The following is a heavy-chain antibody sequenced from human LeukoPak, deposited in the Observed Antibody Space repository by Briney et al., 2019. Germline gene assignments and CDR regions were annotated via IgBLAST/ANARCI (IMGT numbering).Heavy chain of an antibody. CDR3: ARVGYGSFDY. J-gene: IGHJ4*02. CDR2: IYYSGST. CDR1: GGSISTYY. V-gene: IGHV4-59*01. Sequence: SETLSLTCTVSGGSISTYYWSWIRHPPGKGLEWIGYIYYSGSTNYNPSLKSRVTISVDTSKNQFSLKLSSVTAADTAIYYCARVGYGSFDYWGQGTLVTVSS. D-gene: IGHD3-10*01.